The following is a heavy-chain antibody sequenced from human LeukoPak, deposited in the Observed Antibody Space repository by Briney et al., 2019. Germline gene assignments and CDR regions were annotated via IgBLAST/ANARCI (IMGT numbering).Heavy chain of an antibody. CDR2: MNPNSGNT. D-gene: IGHD2-21*02. J-gene: IGHJ6*03. CDR3: ARAYCGGDCYENYYSYYYLDV. V-gene: IGHV1-8*02. Sequence: GASVKVSCKASGYTFTSYDINWVRQATGQGLELMGWMNPNSGNTGYAQKLQGRVTMTTDTSTSTAYMELRSLRSDDTAVYYCARAYCGGDCYENYYSYYYLDVWGKGTTVTISS. CDR1: GYTFTSYD.